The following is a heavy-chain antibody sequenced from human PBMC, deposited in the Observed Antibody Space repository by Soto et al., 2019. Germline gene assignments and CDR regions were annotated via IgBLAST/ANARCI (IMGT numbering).Heavy chain of an antibody. D-gene: IGHD6-25*01. CDR1: GVSISSYF. CDR2: TYHRGST. J-gene: IGHJ4*02. Sequence: LSLTCSVSGVSISSYFWSWIRQAPGRGLEWIGYTYHRGSTNYSPSLKSRVAISLDTSENQFSLKVNSVTAADTAVYYCARIGGYHGPLDCWGQGTPVTVSS. V-gene: IGHV4-59*01. CDR3: ARIGGYHGPLDC.